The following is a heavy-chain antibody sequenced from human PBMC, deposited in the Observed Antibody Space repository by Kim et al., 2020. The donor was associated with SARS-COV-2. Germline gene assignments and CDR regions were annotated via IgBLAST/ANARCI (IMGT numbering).Heavy chain of an antibody. CDR3: ASEGGSYYPWYYYGMDV. CDR1: GGSFSGYY. D-gene: IGHD1-26*01. V-gene: IGHV4-34*01. J-gene: IGHJ6*02. CDR2: INHSGST. Sequence: SETLSLTCAVYGGSFSGYYWSWIRQPPGKGLEWIGEINHSGSTNYNPSLKSRVTISVDTSKNQFSLKLSSVTAADTAVYYCASEGGSYYPWYYYGMDVWGQGTTVTVS.